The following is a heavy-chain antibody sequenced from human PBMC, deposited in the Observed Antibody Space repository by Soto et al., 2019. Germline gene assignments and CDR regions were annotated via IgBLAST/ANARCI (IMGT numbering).Heavy chain of an antibody. CDR3: VTAVRTRLDN. D-gene: IGHD3-10*01. Sequence: GGSLRLSCAASGFFFSNFARYWVRGAPGKGLKWVSSIRQSGDRSSYADSAKGRFTISRDNSKNTLYLQMNGLRLDDTAVYYCVTAVRTRLDNWGPGTLVTVSS. CDR2: IRQSGDRS. J-gene: IGHJ4*02. V-gene: IGHV3-23*01. CDR1: GFFFSNFA.